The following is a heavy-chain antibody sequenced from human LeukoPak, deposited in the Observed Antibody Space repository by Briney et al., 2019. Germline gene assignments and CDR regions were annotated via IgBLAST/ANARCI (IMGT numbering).Heavy chain of an antibody. D-gene: IGHD3-10*01. Sequence: GASVKVSCKASGYTFTSYGISWVRQAPGQGLEWMGWIGSYNGNTNYAQKLQGRVTMTTDTSTSTAYMELRSLRSDDTAVYYCARRVLLWFRTPLNAFDIWGQGTMVTVSS. CDR1: GYTFTSYG. CDR3: ARRVLLWFRTPLNAFDI. V-gene: IGHV1-18*01. J-gene: IGHJ3*02. CDR2: IGSYNGNT.